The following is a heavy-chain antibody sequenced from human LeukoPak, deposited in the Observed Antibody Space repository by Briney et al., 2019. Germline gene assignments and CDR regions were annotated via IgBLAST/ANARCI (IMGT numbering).Heavy chain of an antibody. Sequence: RGCLRLSCAASGFSLTSYGMHWVRQAPGEGLEWVAVISYDVSNKYYADSGKGRFTISRDNSKNTLYLQMNSLRAEDTAVYYCVGVEISGPTGAFDIWSQGRILTVS. D-gene: IGHD5-24*01. CDR3: VGVEISGPTGAFDI. V-gene: IGHV3-30*03. CDR2: ISYDVSNK. CDR1: GFSLTSYG. J-gene: IGHJ3*02.